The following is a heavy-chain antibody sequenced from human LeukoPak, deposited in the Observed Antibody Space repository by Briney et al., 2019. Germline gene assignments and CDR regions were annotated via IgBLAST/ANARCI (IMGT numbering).Heavy chain of an antibody. CDR2: ISGSGGST. D-gene: IGHD6-13*01. Sequence: GGSLRLSCAASGFTFSSYAMSWVRQAPGKGLEWVSAISGSGGSTYYADSVKGRFTISRDNSKNTLYLQMNSLRAEDTAVYYCANRNSSSWYLDYWGQGTLVTVSS. CDR3: ANRNSSSWYLDY. CDR1: GFTFSSYA. V-gene: IGHV3-23*01. J-gene: IGHJ4*02.